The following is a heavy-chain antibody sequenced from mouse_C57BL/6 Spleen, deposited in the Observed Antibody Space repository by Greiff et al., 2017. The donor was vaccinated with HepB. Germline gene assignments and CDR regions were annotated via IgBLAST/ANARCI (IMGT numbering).Heavy chain of an antibody. CDR2: IWSDGST. CDR1: GFSLTSYG. D-gene: IGHD2-5*01. J-gene: IGHJ4*01. CDR3: ARHGTYYSNSHYYAMDY. Sequence: VKLMESGPGLVAPSQCLSITCTVSGFSLTSYGVHWVRQPPGKGLEWLVVIWSDGSTTYNSALKSRLSISKDNSKSQVFLKMNSLQTDDTAMYYCARHGTYYSNSHYYAMDYGGQGTSVTVSS. V-gene: IGHV2-6-1*01.